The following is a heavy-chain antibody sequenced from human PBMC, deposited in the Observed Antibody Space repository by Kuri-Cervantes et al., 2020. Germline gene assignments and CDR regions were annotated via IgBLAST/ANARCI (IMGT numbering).Heavy chain of an antibody. V-gene: IGHV1-2*02. D-gene: IGHD3-3*01. CDR2: INPNSGGT. Sequence: ASVTVSCKASGYTFTGYYMHWVRQAPGQGLEWMGWINPNSGGTNYQQQFQGRVSMTRDTYISTAYMELTSLRSENTAVYYCARDSQTYYDFWSGYYCGLGCCYYYGMDVWGQGTTVTVSS. CDR3: ARDSQTYYDFWSGYYCGLGCCYYYGMDV. J-gene: IGHJ6*02. CDR1: GYTFTGYY.